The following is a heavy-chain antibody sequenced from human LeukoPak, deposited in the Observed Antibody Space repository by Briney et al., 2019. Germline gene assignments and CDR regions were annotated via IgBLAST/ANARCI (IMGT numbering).Heavy chain of an antibody. D-gene: IGHD6-13*01. CDR1: GFTFSSYG. CDR3: AKSLHIRIAAAGCDY. J-gene: IGHJ4*02. CDR2: IWYDGSNK. Sequence: PGGSLRLSCAASGFTFSSYGMHWVRQAPGKGLEWVAVIWYDGSNKYYADSVKGRFTISRDNSKNTLYLQMNSLRAEDTAVYYCAKSLHIRIAAAGCDYWGQGTLVTVSS. V-gene: IGHV3-33*06.